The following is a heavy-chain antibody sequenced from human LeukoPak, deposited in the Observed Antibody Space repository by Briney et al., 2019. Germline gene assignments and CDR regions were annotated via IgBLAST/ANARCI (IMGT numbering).Heavy chain of an antibody. CDR2: IYTSGST. V-gene: IGHV4-4*07. CDR3: ARQGPNMVRGNWFDP. D-gene: IGHD3-10*01. CDR1: GGSISSYY. Sequence: SETLSLTCTVSGGSISSYYWSWIRQPAGKGLEWIGRIYTSGSTNYNPSLKSRVTMSVDTSKNQFSLKLSSVTAADTAVYYCARQGPNMVRGNWFDPWGQGTLVTVSS. J-gene: IGHJ5*02.